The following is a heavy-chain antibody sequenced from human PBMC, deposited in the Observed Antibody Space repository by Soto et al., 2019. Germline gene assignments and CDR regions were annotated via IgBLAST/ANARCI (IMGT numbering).Heavy chain of an antibody. J-gene: IGHJ6*02. V-gene: IGHV3-21*01. CDR1: GFTFSSYS. D-gene: IGHD6-25*01. CDR2: ISSSSSYI. Sequence: PGGSLRLSCAASGFTFSSYSMNWVRQAPGKGLEWVSSISSSSSYIYYADSVKGRFTISRDNAKNSLYLQMNSLRAEDTAVYYCARVRLPIYYYYGMDVWGQGTTVTVSS. CDR3: ARVRLPIYYYYGMDV.